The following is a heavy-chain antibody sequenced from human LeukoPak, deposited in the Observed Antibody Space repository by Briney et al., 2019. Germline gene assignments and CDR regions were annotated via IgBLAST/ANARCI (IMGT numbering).Heavy chain of an antibody. CDR2: IGGSGITT. Sequence: GGSLRLACAASGFTFNNYAMSWVRQAPGKGLEWVSAIGGSGITTYYAESVKGRFTISRDNSKNSLYLQLHSLRAEDTAVYYCAKDRFGHTDQRPLAFDYWGQGTLVIVSS. CDR1: GFTFNNYA. CDR3: AKDRFGHTDQRPLAFDY. D-gene: IGHD3-10*01. V-gene: IGHV3-23*01. J-gene: IGHJ4*02.